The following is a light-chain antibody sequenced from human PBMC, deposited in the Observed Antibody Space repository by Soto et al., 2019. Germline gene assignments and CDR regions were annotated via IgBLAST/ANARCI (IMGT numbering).Light chain of an antibody. V-gene: IGKV1-5*03. CDR3: QQDSAFPWT. CDR1: QTISSW. Sequence: DVQIAPPRCDLSDSVGYPKTITSRDSQTISSWLAWYQQQPGKAPNVLISKASILDRGVPSRFSGSVSGTDFTLTISSLQPEDLAAYYFQQDSAFPWTFGQGTKVDIK. CDR2: KAS. J-gene: IGKJ1*01.